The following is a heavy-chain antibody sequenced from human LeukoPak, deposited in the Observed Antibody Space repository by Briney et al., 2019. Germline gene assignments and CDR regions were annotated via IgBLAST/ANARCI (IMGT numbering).Heavy chain of an antibody. CDR3: ARERNDYGDYRGTMDV. J-gene: IGHJ6*03. Sequence: ASVKVSCKASGYTFTSYGISWVRQAPGQGLEWMGWISAYNGNTNYAQKLQGRVTMTTDTSTSTAYMELRSLRSDDTAVYYCARERNDYGDYRGTMDVWGKGTTVTVSS. V-gene: IGHV1-18*01. CDR1: GYTFTSYG. D-gene: IGHD4-17*01. CDR2: ISAYNGNT.